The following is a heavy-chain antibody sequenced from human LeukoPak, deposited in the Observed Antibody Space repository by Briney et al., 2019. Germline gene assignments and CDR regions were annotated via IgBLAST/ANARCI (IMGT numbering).Heavy chain of an antibody. CDR3: ARHGTEKSVLAAFWSGYVDSWFDP. D-gene: IGHD3-3*01. Sequence: GESLKISCKGSGYSFTSHWIGWVRQMPGKGLEWMGIIYPGDSDTRYSPSFQGQVTISADKSISTAYLQWSSLKASDTAMYYCARHGTEKSVLAAFWSGYVDSWFDPWGQGTLVTVSS. V-gene: IGHV5-51*01. CDR2: IYPGDSDT. J-gene: IGHJ5*02. CDR1: GYSFTSHW.